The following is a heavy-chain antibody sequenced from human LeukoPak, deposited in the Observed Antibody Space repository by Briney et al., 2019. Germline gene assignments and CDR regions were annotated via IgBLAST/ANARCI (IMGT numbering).Heavy chain of an antibody. CDR1: GGSISSGGYY. CDR2: INYSGST. D-gene: IGHD3-10*01. J-gene: IGHJ4*02. CDR3: ARGRDYGAGSNDPYYFDY. Sequence: PSETLSITCTVSGGSISSGGYYLSWLRQHPGEGLEWIGYINYSGSTYYNLSLKSRVTISVDTSKNQFSLKLSTVTAADTAEYYCARGRDYGAGSNDPYYFDYWGQGTLVTVSS. V-gene: IGHV4-31*03.